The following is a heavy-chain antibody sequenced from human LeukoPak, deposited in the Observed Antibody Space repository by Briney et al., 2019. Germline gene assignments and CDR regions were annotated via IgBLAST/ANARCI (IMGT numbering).Heavy chain of an antibody. Sequence: SQTLSLTCDISGDSVSSNSAAWNWIRQSPSRDLEWLGRTYYRSKWYNDYAVSVKSRITINPDTSKNQFSLQLNSVTPEDTAVYYCARDRLLQWPGDDYYGMDVWGQGTTVTVSS. V-gene: IGHV6-1*01. D-gene: IGHD6-19*01. J-gene: IGHJ6*02. CDR2: TYYRSKWYN. CDR3: ARDRLLQWPGDDYYGMDV. CDR1: GDSVSSNSAA.